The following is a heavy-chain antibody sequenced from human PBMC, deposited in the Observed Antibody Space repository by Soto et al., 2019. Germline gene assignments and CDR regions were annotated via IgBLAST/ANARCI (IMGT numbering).Heavy chain of an antibody. D-gene: IGHD2-2*01. CDR3: ARDRVPAAMSGYYYYGMDV. J-gene: IGHJ6*02. Sequence: QVQLVESGGGVVQPGRSLRLSCAASGFTFSSYAMHWVRQAPGKGLEWVAVISYDGSNKYYADSVKGRFTISRDNSKNKLYLQMKSLRAEDTAVYYCARDRVPAAMSGYYYYGMDVWGQGTTVTVSS. V-gene: IGHV3-30-3*01. CDR2: ISYDGSNK. CDR1: GFTFSSYA.